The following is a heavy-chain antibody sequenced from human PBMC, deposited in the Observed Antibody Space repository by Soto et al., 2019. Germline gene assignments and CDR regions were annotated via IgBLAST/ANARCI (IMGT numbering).Heavy chain of an antibody. CDR1: GGSFSGYY. CDR3: ASRLDCSSTSCYYYYGMDV. CDR2: INHSGST. J-gene: IGHJ6*02. D-gene: IGHD2-2*01. Sequence: SETLSLTCAVYGGSFSGYYWSWIRQPPGKGLEWIGEINHSGSTNYNPSLKSRVTISVDTSKNQFSLKLSSVTAADTAVYYCASRLDCSSTSCYYYYGMDVWGQGTTVTVSS. V-gene: IGHV4-34*01.